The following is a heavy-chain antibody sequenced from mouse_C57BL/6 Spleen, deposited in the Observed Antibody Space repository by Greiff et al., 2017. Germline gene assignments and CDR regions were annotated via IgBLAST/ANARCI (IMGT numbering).Heavy chain of an antibody. V-gene: IGHV1-74*01. J-gene: IGHJ1*03. CDR1: GYTFTSYW. D-gene: IGHD2-1*01. CDR3: AMCYGNYWYFDV. CDR2: IHPSDSDT. Sequence: QVQLKQPGAELVKPGASVKVSCKASGYTFTSYWMHWVQQRPGQGLEWIGRIHPSDSDTNYNQKFKGKATLTVDKSSSTAYMQLSSLTSEDSAVYYCAMCYGNYWYFDVWGTGTTVTVSS.